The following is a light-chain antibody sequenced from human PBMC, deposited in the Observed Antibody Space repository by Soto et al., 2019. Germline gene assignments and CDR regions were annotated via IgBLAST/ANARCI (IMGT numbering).Light chain of an antibody. V-gene: IGLV4-60*02. J-gene: IGLJ3*02. Sequence: QPVLTQSSSASASLGSSVKLTCTLSSGHSSYIIAWHQQQPGKAPRYLMKLEGSGSYNKGSGVPDRFSGSSSGADRYLTISNLQFDDETDYYCETWDSNTRVFGGGTKLTVL. CDR2: LEGSGSY. CDR1: SGHSSYI. CDR3: ETWDSNTRV.